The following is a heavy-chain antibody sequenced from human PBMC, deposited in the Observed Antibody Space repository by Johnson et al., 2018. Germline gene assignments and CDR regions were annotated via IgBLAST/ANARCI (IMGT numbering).Heavy chain of an antibody. CDR1: GFTFSSYA. CDR3: AIDLGAVAGNYYMDV. J-gene: IGHJ6*03. D-gene: IGHD6-19*01. Sequence: QVQLVQSGGGVVQPGRSLRLSCAASGFTFSSYAMHWVRQAPGKGLEWVAVISYDGSNKYYADSVKGRFTISRDNSKNTLYLQMNSLRAEETAVYYCAIDLGAVAGNYYMDVWGKGTTVTVSS. V-gene: IGHV3-30-3*01. CDR2: ISYDGSNK.